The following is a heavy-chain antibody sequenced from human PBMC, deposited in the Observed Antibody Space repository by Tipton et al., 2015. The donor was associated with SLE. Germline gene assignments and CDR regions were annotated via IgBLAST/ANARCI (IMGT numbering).Heavy chain of an antibody. J-gene: IGHJ2*01. CDR2: INHSGST. CDR3: VRVPSGVGKGSHYWYFEL. D-gene: IGHD3-10*01. CDR1: GGSFTMYY. Sequence: TLSLTCAVSGGSFTMYYWSWIRQSPGKGLEWIGEINHSGSTNYNPSLKSRVTISVDTSKNQFSLKVSSVTAADTAVYYCVRVPSGVGKGSHYWYFELWGRGTLVTVSS. V-gene: IGHV4-34*01.